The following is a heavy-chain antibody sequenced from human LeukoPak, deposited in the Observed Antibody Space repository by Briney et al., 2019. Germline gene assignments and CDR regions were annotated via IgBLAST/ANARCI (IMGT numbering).Heavy chain of an antibody. CDR3: ARRAGAYSHPYDY. Sequence: PGGSLRLSCAASGFTFSGYWMSWVRQAPGKGLEWVANIKQDGSEKYYVDSMKGRFSISRDNAKNSLYLQMNSLRAEDTAVYYCARRAGAYSHPYDYWGQGTLVAVS. CDR1: GFTFSGYW. CDR2: IKQDGSEK. V-gene: IGHV3-7*03. D-gene: IGHD4/OR15-4a*01. J-gene: IGHJ4*02.